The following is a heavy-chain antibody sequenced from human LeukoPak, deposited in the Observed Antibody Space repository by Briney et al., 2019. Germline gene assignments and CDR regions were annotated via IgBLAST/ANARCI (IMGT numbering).Heavy chain of an antibody. V-gene: IGHV4-39*07. Sequence: SETLSLTCTVSGGSISSSSYYWGWIRQPPGKGLEWVGSIYYSGSTYYNPSLKSRVTISVDTSKNQFSLKLSSVTAADTAVYYCANNEGHLGIQLFYYWGQGTLVTVSS. J-gene: IGHJ4*02. CDR2: IYYSGST. CDR3: ANNEGHLGIQLFYY. CDR1: GGSISSSSYY. D-gene: IGHD5-18*01.